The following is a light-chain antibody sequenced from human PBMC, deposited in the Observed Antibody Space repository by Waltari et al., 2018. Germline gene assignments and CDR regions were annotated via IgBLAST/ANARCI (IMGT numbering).Light chain of an antibody. J-gene: IGKJ1*01. Sequence: EIVLTQSPGTLSLSPGERATLSCRASQSVGKSLAWYQQKSGQAPRLLIYDASTRATGIPDRFSANGFGNDFSLTISRLEPEDFAVYYCQKYVRLPVTFGQGTKVEIK. CDR1: QSVGKS. CDR3: QKYVRLPVT. CDR2: DAS. V-gene: IGKV3-20*01.